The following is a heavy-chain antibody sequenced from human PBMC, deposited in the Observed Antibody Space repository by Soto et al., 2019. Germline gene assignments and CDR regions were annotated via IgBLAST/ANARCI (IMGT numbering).Heavy chain of an antibody. Sequence: KPSETLSLTCTVSGGSISSGDYSWSWIRQPPGKGLECIAYIYSNGSAYYNPSLKSRVTVLVDTSRNQFSLTLRYVTAADTAVYYCARDTGSGPSWLDPWGHGTLVTVSS. D-gene: IGHD3-10*01. V-gene: IGHV4-30-4*01. CDR1: GGSISSGDYS. J-gene: IGHJ5*02. CDR3: ARDTGSGPSWLDP. CDR2: IYSNGSA.